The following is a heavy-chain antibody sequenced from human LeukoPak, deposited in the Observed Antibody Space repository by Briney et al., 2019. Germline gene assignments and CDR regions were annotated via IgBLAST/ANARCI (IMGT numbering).Heavy chain of an antibody. V-gene: IGHV3-11*04. CDR3: ATASLYFDN. J-gene: IGHJ4*02. Sequence: GGSLRLSCAASGLTFSDSYMSWIRQAPGMGLEWVSYISSGGNTIKYADSVKGRLTISRDNARNSLYLQINSLRAEDTAVYYCATASLYFDNWGQGTLVTVSS. CDR2: ISSGGNTI. CDR1: GLTFSDSY.